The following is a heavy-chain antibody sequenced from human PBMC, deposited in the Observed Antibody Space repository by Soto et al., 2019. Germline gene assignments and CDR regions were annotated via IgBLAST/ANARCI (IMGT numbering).Heavy chain of an antibody. V-gene: IGHV1-69*01. CDR3: AGSGIAAAGTATEYFQH. Sequence: QVQLVQSGAEVKKPGSSVKVSCKASVGTFSSYAISWVRQAPGQGLEWMGGIIPIFGTANYAQKFQGRVTITADESTSTAYMELSSLRSEDTAVYYCAGSGIAAAGTATEYFQHWGQGTLVTVSS. J-gene: IGHJ1*01. CDR1: VGTFSSYA. D-gene: IGHD6-13*01. CDR2: IIPIFGTA.